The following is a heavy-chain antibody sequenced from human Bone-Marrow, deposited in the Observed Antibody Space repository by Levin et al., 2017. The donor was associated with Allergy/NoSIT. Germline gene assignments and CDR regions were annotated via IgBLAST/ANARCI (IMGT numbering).Heavy chain of an antibody. CDR1: GFSLRDNY. V-gene: IGHV3-72*01. D-gene: IGHD3-3*01. CDR2: SKDRANRYST. Sequence: GESLKISCAASGFSLRDNYVDWVRQAPGKGLEWVGRSKDRANRYSTEYAASVKGRFSISRDDSKNSVHLLMTSLETEDTAVYYCARGYNGFSSDSYNYMDVWGKGTTVTVSS. J-gene: IGHJ6*03. CDR3: ARGYNGFSSDSYNYMDV.